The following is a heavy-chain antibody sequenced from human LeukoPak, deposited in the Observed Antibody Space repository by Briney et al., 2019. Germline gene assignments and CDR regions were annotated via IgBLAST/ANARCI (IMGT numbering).Heavy chain of an antibody. J-gene: IGHJ4*02. D-gene: IGHD3-22*01. Sequence: SETLSLTCTVSGDSISSYYWSWIRQPPGKGLEWIGYIYYSGSATYCDPSLRSRVTISIDTSKNQFSLKLSSVTAADTAIYYCAREGDYYDSSDYSDHWGQGTLVTVSS. CDR1: GDSISSYY. CDR2: IYYSGSAT. V-gene: IGHV4-59*12. CDR3: AREGDYYDSSDYSDH.